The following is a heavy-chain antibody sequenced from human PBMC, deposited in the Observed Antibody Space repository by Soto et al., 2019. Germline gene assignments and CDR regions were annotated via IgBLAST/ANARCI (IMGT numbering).Heavy chain of an antibody. J-gene: IGHJ6*02. CDR1: AFSLSTGGVG. V-gene: IGHV2-5*02. CDR2: IYWDDDK. D-gene: IGHD2-21*02. CDR3: IQSRCGGDCLQSYASYYYYGMDV. Sequence: QITLKASGPTLVKPTQTLTLTCTFSAFSLSTGGVGVGWIRQPPGKALDWLALIYWDDDKLYSPSLRSRLTITMDTSKNQVVLTMTNMDPVDTATYYCIQSRCGGDCLQSYASYYYYGMDVWGQGTTVTVSS.